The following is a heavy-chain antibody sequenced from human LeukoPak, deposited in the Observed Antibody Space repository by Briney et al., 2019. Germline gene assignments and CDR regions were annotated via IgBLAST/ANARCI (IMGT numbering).Heavy chain of an antibody. D-gene: IGHD3-22*01. CDR2: IYYSGST. V-gene: IGHV4-59*01. CDR1: GGSISSYY. J-gene: IGHJ4*02. CDR3: ARDPSGYFNY. Sequence: SETLSLTCTVSGGSISSYYWSWIRQPPGKGLEWIGYIYYSGSTNYNPSLKSRVTISVDTSKNQFSLKLSSVTAADTAVYYCARDPSGYFNYWGQGNPGHRLL.